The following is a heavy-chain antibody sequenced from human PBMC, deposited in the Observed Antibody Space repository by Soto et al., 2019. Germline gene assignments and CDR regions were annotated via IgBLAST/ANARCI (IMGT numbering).Heavy chain of an antibody. D-gene: IGHD6-13*01. V-gene: IGHV4-34*01. Sequence: SETLSLTCAVYGGSFSGYYWSWIRQPPGKGLEWIGEINHSGSTNYNPSLKGRVTISVDTSKNQFSLKLSSVTAADTAVYYCAVGSSTERYYYYYMDVWGKGTTVTAP. CDR3: AVGSSTERYYYYYMDV. CDR1: GGSFSGYY. J-gene: IGHJ6*03. CDR2: INHSGST.